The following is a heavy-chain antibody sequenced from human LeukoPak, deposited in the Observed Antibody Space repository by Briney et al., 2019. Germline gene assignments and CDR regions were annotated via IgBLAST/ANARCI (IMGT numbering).Heavy chain of an antibody. CDR1: GFTFSSYS. D-gene: IGHD3-3*01. V-gene: IGHV3-48*01. J-gene: IGHJ6*03. CDR3: AREMLHYDFWSGYYLANYMDV. CDR2: ISSSSSTI. Sequence: GGSLRLSCAASGFTFSSYSMNWVRQAPGKGLEWVSYISSSSSTIYYADSVKGRFTISRDNAKNSLYLQMNSLRAEDTAVYYCAREMLHYDFWSGYYLANYMDVWGKGTTVTVSS.